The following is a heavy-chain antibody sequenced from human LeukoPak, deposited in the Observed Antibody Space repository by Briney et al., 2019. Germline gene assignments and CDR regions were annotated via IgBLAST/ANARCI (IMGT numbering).Heavy chain of an antibody. Sequence: ASVKVSCKASGYTFTSYYIHWVRQAPGQGLEWVGIINPSGGSTSYAQKFQGRVTMTRDTSTSTVYMQLSSLRSDDTAVYYCARSRTMSDYWGQGTLVTVSS. V-gene: IGHV1-46*01. D-gene: IGHD5-24*01. CDR3: ARSRTMSDY. J-gene: IGHJ4*02. CDR2: INPSGGST. CDR1: GYTFTSYY.